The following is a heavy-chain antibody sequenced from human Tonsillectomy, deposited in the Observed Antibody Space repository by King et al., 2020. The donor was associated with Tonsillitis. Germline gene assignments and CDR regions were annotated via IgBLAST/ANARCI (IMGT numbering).Heavy chain of an antibody. V-gene: IGHV3-73*02. D-gene: IGHD1-26*01. Sequence: VQVVESGVGLVQPGGSLKLSFARSEFSYIGSAVCWARQGSGKGLGWRGRMKSKSSNDATEYAASVKGLFIISRDDSKNTASLQMISLKTEDTAMYYCYIRVGDTGYWGQGILVTVS. CDR2: MKSKSSNDAT. J-gene: IGHJ4*02. CDR3: YIRVGDTGY. CDR1: EFSYIGSA.